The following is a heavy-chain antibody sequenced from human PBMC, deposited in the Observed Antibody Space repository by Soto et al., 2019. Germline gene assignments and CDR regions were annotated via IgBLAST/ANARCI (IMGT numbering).Heavy chain of an antibody. J-gene: IGHJ4*02. CDR3: AKERRYCSGGSCYFHFDY. CDR1: GFTFSSCV. D-gene: IGHD2-15*01. V-gene: IGHV3-23*01. CDR2: ISGSGGST. Sequence: GGSLRLSCAASGFTFSSCVMSWVRQAPGKGLEWVSAISGSGGSTYYADSVRGRFTISRDNSKNTLYLQMNSLRAEDTAVYYCAKERRYCSGGSCYFHFDYWGQGTLVTVSS.